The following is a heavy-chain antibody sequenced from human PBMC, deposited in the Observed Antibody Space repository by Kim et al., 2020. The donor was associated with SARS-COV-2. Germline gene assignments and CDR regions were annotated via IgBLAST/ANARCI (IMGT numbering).Heavy chain of an antibody. Sequence: GGSLRLSCAASGFTVSSNYMSWVRQAPGKGLEWVSVIYSGGSTYYADSVKGRFTISRDNSKNTLYLQMNSLRAEDTAVYYCARSPDYEHNWFDPWGQGTLVTVSS. D-gene: IGHD3-16*01. CDR3: ARSPDYEHNWFDP. CDR1: GFTVSSNY. V-gene: IGHV3-53*01. CDR2: IYSGGST. J-gene: IGHJ5*02.